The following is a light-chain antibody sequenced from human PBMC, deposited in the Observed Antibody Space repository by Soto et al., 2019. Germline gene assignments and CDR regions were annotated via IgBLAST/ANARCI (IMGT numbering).Light chain of an antibody. V-gene: IGKV1-17*01. CDR2: LTY. J-gene: IGKJ1*01. CDR3: LQHNSYTRT. Sequence: DIQMTQSPSSLSASVGDRVTITCRASQGIGNDLGWYQQKPGKAPKRLIYLTYSLQTGVPSRFSGSGSGTEFSLTISSLQPEYAATYFCLQHNSYTRTFGQGTKVEIK. CDR1: QGIGND.